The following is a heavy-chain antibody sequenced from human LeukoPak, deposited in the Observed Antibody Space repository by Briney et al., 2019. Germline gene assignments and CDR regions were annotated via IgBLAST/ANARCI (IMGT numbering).Heavy chain of an antibody. CDR3: ATATVENWFDP. CDR2: ISSSSSTI. CDR1: GFTFSSYS. J-gene: IGHJ5*02. Sequence: GGSLRLSCAASGFTFSSYSMNWVRQAPGKGLEWVSYISSSSSTIYYADSVKGRFTISRDNAKNSLYLQTNSLRAEDTAVYYCATATVENWFDPWGQGTLVTVSS. D-gene: IGHD4-23*01. V-gene: IGHV3-48*04.